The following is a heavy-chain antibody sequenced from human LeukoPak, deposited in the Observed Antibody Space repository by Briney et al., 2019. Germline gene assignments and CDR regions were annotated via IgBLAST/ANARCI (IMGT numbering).Heavy chain of an antibody. Sequence: SETLSLTCTVSGGSISSGDYYWSWIRQHPGKGLEWIGYISYRGSTYFNPSLKSRLIISGDTSKNQFSLKLTSVTAADTAVYYCARDRDGSGGSDYWGQGTLVTVSS. J-gene: IGHJ4*02. D-gene: IGHD3-10*01. V-gene: IGHV4-31*03. CDR3: ARDRDGSGGSDY. CDR1: GGSISSGDYY. CDR2: ISYRGST.